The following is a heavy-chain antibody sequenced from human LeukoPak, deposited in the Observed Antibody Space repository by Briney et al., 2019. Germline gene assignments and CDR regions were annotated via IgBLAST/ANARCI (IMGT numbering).Heavy chain of an antibody. CDR3: VRLLDLDY. CDR1: GFTFSRYW. CDR2: INSDGRLT. Sequence: GGSLRLSCAASGFTFSRYWMHWVRQAPGKGLVWVSLINSDGRLTDYADPVKGRFNMSRDNVENTLYLEMNSLKAEDTAVYYCVRLLDLDYWGQGTLVTVSS. J-gene: IGHJ4*02. V-gene: IGHV3-74*01. D-gene: IGHD3-10*01.